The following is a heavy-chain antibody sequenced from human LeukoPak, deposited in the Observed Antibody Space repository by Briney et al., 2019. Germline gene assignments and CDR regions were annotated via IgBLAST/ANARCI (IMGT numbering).Heavy chain of an antibody. CDR1: GFTFSSYA. D-gene: IGHD6-19*01. V-gene: IGHV3-23*01. CDR2: ISGSGGST. Sequence: QAGGSLRLSCAASGFTFSSYAMSWVRQAPGKGLEWVSAISGSGGSTYYADSVKGRFTISRDNSKNTLYLQMNSLRAEDTAVYYCAKDWNRSGWTLAFFDYWGQGTLVTVSS. CDR3: AKDWNRSGWTLAFFDY. J-gene: IGHJ4*02.